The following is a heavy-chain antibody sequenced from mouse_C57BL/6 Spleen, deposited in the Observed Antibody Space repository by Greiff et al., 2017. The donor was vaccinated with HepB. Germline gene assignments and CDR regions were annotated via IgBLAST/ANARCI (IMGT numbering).Heavy chain of an antibody. CDR2: IYPGDGDT. CDR3: AAHYYGSSFDY. CDR1: GYAFSSYW. Sequence: VKLMESGAELVKPGASVKISCKASGYAFSSYWMNWVKQRPGKGLEWIGQIYPGDGDTNYNGKFKGKATLTADKSSSTAYMQLSSLTSEDSAVYFCAAHYYGSSFDYWGQGTTLTVSS. V-gene: IGHV1-80*01. J-gene: IGHJ2*01. D-gene: IGHD1-1*01.